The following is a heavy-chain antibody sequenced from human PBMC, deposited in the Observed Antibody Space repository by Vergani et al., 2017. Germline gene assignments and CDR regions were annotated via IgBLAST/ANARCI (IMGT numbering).Heavy chain of an antibody. D-gene: IGHD2-15*01. CDR3: ATGDQLVAATRFDY. V-gene: IGHV1-69*02. J-gene: IGHJ4*02. CDR2: LTPILGIA. CDR1: GGTFSSYT. Sequence: QVQLVQSGAEVKKPGSSVKVSCKASGGTFSSYTISWVRQAPGQGLEWMGRLTPILGIANSAQKFQGRVTITADKSTSTAYMELSSLRSEDTAVYYCATGDQLVAATRFDYWGQGTLVTVSS.